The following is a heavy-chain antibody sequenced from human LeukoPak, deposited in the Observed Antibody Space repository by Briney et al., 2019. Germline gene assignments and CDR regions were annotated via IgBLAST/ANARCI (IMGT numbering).Heavy chain of an antibody. CDR3: ARGFHLFEWELLSFDY. V-gene: IGHV1-69*01. CDR1: GGTFSSYA. Sequence: GASVKVSCKASGGTFSSYAISWVRQAPGQGLEWMGGIIPIFGTANYAQKFQGRVTITADESTSTAYMELSSLRAEDTAVYYCARGFHLFEWELLSFDYWGQGTLVTVSS. D-gene: IGHD1-26*01. CDR2: IIPIFGTA. J-gene: IGHJ4*02.